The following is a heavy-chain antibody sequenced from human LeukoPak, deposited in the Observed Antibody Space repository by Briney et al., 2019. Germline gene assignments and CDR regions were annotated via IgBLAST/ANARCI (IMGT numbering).Heavy chain of an antibody. CDR2: ISYDGSNK. V-gene: IGHV3-30-3*01. D-gene: IGHD5-18*01. Sequence: GGSLRLSCAASGFTFSSYAMHWVRQAPGKGLEWVAVISYDGSNKYYADSVKGRFTISRDNSKNTLYLQMNSLRAEDTAVYYCASPGVTAMAVFDYWGQGTLVTVSS. J-gene: IGHJ4*02. CDR1: GFTFSSYA. CDR3: ASPGVTAMAVFDY.